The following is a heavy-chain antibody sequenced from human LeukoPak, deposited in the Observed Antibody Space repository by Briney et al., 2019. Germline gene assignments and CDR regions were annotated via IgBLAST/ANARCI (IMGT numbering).Heavy chain of an antibody. CDR2: IYYSGTT. D-gene: IGHD5-12*01. J-gene: IGHJ4*02. CDR1: GDFIKTYF. V-gene: IGHV4-59*01. Sequence: SETLSLTCTVSGDFIKTYFWSWMRQSPGKGLECIAYIYYSGTTVYNPSLKSRVTISLDTSKNQFSLKLSSVTAADTAVYYCARDSSGYSGYDYGGYFDYWGQGTLVTVSS. CDR3: ARDSSGYSGYDYGGYFDY.